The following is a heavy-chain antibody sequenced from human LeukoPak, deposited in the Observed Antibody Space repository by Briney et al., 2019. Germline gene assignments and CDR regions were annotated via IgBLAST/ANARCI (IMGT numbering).Heavy chain of an antibody. Sequence: PGGSLRLSCAASGFTFSSYDLSWVRQAPGKGLECVSAIRRDVGSTYYADSVKGRFTISRDNSKNTLYLQMNNLRADDTAVYYCAKKGQADDNGKPDWGQGTLVTVSS. V-gene: IGHV3-23*01. CDR2: IRRDVGST. CDR3: AKKGQADDNGKPD. D-gene: IGHD1-1*01. J-gene: IGHJ4*02. CDR1: GFTFSSYD.